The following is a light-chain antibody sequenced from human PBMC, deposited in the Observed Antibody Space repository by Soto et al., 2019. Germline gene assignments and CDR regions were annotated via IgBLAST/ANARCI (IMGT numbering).Light chain of an antibody. V-gene: IGLV2-14*01. Sequence: QSALTQPASVSGSPGQSITISCTGTSSDVGGYNYVSWYQQHPGKAPKVMIYEVSNRPSGVSNRFSGSKSGNTASLTIYGLQAEDEADYYCSSHTSSTTWVFGGGTKLTVL. CDR2: EVS. CDR3: SSHTSSTTWV. CDR1: SSDVGGYNY. J-gene: IGLJ3*02.